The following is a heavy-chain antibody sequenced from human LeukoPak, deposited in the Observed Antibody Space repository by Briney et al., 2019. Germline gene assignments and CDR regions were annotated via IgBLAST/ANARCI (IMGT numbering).Heavy chain of an antibody. CDR3: AREVLRHDY. Sequence: ASVKVSCKASGYTFTSYGISWVRQAPGQGLEWMGWIITDTGNPTYAQGFTGRFVFSVDTSVNTAYLQISSLKAEDTAVYYCAREVLRHDYWGQGTLVTVSS. CDR2: IITDTGNP. V-gene: IGHV7-4-1*02. D-gene: IGHD3-10*01. CDR1: GYTFTSYG. J-gene: IGHJ4*02.